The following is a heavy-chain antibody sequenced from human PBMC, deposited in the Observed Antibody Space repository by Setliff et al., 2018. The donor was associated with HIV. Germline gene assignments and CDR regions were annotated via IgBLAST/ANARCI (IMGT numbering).Heavy chain of an antibody. CDR2: VYYSGTT. D-gene: IGHD3-22*01. V-gene: IGHV4-59*01. CDR1: GGSLSSYY. CDR3: ARKYLVNVFDY. Sequence: SETLSLTCSVSGGSLSSYYWSWIRQPPGKGLEWIGYVYYSGTTNYNPSLKSRVSMSVDTSKNQFSLRLSSVTAADTAVYYCARKYLVNVFDYWGQGMLVTVSS. J-gene: IGHJ4*02.